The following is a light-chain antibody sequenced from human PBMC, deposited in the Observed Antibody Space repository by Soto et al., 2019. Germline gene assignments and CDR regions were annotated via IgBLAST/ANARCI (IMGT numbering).Light chain of an antibody. CDR2: DAS. J-gene: IGKJ1*01. V-gene: IGKV3-11*01. CDR1: QSVSSY. CDR3: QQRSNWPRT. Sequence: VTQSPATLSVSQRERATLSCRASQSVSSYLAWYQQRPGQAPRLLIYDASNRATGIPARFSGSGSGTDFTLTISSLEPEDFAIYYRQQRSNWPRTFGQGTKVDIK.